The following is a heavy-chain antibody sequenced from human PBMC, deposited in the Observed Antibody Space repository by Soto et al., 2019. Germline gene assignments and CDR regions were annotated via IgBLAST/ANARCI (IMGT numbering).Heavy chain of an antibody. CDR3: AKGRTVYYYGSSLDY. Sequence: GGSLRLSCAASGFTFSSYGMHWVRQAPGKGLEWVAVISYDGSNKYYADSVKGRFTISRDNSKNTLYLQMNSLRAEDTAVYYCAKGRTVYYYGSSLDYWGQGTLVTVSS. CDR2: ISYDGSNK. J-gene: IGHJ4*02. D-gene: IGHD3-10*01. CDR1: GFTFSSYG. V-gene: IGHV3-30*18.